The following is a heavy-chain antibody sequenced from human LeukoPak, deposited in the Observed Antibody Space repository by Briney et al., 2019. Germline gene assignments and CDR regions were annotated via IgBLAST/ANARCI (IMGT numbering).Heavy chain of an antibody. Sequence: SETVSLTCAVYGGSFSGHYWSWIRQPPGKGLEWMGELNHSGSTNYNPSLKSRVTISLDTSKSQFSLKLRSVTAADTAVYHCAVQFDSSGYFTFDIWGQGTMVTVSS. CDR3: AVQFDSSGYFTFDI. CDR2: LNHSGST. J-gene: IGHJ3*02. D-gene: IGHD3-22*01. V-gene: IGHV4-34*01. CDR1: GGSFSGHY.